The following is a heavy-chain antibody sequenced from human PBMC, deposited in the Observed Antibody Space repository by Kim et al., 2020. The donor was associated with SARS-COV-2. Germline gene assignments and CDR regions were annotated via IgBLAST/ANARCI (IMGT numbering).Heavy chain of an antibody. J-gene: IGHJ4*02. CDR3: ARRASGSSFDY. Sequence: TYYNPSLKRRVTISVDTTKNQFSLTLSSVPAAETAVYYCARRASGSSFDYWGQGTLVTVSS. D-gene: IGHD3-10*01. CDR2: T. V-gene: IGHV4-31*02.